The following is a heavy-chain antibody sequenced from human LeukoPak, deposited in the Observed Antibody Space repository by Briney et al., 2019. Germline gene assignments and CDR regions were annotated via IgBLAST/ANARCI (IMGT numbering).Heavy chain of an antibody. J-gene: IGHJ5*02. CDR1: GGSFSGYY. CDR3: ARGYCSCGSCLNWFDP. D-gene: IGHD2-15*01. Sequence: PSETLSLTCAVYGGSFSGYYWSWIRQPPGKGLEWIGEINHSGSTNYNPSLKSRVTISVDTSKNQFSLKLSSVTAADTAVYYCARGYCSCGSCLNWFDPWGQGTLVTVSS. V-gene: IGHV4-34*01. CDR2: INHSGST.